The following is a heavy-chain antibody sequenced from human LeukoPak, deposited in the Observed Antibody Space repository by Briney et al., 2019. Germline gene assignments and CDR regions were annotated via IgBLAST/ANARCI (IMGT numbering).Heavy chain of an antibody. D-gene: IGHD5-18*01. V-gene: IGHV3-21*01. Sequence: GGSLRLSCAASGFTFSSYSMNWVRQAPGKGLEWVSSISSGSSYIYYADSVKGRFTISRDNAKNSLYLQMNSLRAEDTAVYYCARDGTAMVALGYWGQGTLVTVSS. CDR2: ISSGSSYI. CDR3: ARDGTAMVALGY. J-gene: IGHJ4*02. CDR1: GFTFSSYS.